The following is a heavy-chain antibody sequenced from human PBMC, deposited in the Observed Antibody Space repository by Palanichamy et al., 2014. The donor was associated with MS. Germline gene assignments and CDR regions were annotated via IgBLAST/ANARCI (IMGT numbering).Heavy chain of an antibody. D-gene: IGHD6-19*01. CDR1: GFTVSSTH. J-gene: IGHJ4*02. CDR2: IYTGGST. V-gene: IGHV3-66*01. CDR3: ARGLAVPGTHFAD. Sequence: EVQLVEFGGGLVQPGGSLRLSCAASGFTVSSTHTSWVRQAPGKGLEWVSVIYTGGSTYYADSVKGRFIISRDSSKNTLYLQMNSLRAEDTAFYYCARGLAVPGTHFADWGQGTLVTVSS.